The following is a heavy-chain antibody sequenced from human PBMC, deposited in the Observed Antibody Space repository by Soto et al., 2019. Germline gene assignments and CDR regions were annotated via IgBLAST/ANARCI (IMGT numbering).Heavy chain of an antibody. V-gene: IGHV4-30-4*01. J-gene: IGHJ5*02. CDR1: GGSISSGDYY. CDR2: IYYSGST. Sequence: SETLSLTCTVSGGSISSGDYYWSWIRQPPGKGLEWIGYIYYSGSTYYNPSLKSRVTISVDTSKNQFSLKLSSVTAADTAVYYCARVKVAAAGVSTNWFDPWGQGTLVTVSS. CDR3: ARVKVAAAGVSTNWFDP. D-gene: IGHD6-13*01.